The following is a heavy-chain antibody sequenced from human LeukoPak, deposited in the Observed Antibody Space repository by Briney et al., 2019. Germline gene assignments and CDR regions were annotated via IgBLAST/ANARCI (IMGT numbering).Heavy chain of an antibody. CDR3: AKDRPRYGDYVYYFDY. Sequence: GGSLRLSCAASGFSFSSYGMHWVRQAPGKGLEWVAFIRYGGSNKYYADSVKGRFTISRDNSKNTLYLQMNSLRAEDTAVYYCAKDRPRYGDYVYYFDYWGQGTLVTVSS. V-gene: IGHV3-30*02. CDR2: IRYGGSNK. J-gene: IGHJ4*02. CDR1: GFSFSSYG. D-gene: IGHD4-17*01.